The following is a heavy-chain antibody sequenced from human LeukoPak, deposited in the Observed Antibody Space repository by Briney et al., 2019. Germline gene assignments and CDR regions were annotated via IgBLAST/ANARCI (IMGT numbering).Heavy chain of an antibody. CDR2: INPNSGGT. CDR3: ARGNKLRPSDY. CDR1: GGTFSSYA. D-gene: IGHD4-17*01. V-gene: IGHV1-2*06. Sequence: ASVKVSCKASGGTFSSYAISWVRQAPGQGLEWMGRINPNSGGTNYAQKFQGRVTMTRDTSISTAYMELSGLRSDDTAVYYCARGNKLRPSDYWGQGTLVTVSS. J-gene: IGHJ4*02.